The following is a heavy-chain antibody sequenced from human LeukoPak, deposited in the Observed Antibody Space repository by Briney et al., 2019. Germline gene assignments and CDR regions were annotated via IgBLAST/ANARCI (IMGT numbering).Heavy chain of an antibody. V-gene: IGHV3-23*01. CDR1: GFTFSSYG. D-gene: IGHD5-18*01. J-gene: IGHJ6*03. Sequence: GGSLRLSCAASGFTFSSYGMSWVRQAPGKGLEWVSAISGTGGSTYYADSVKGRFTISRDNSKNTLYLQMNSLRAEDTAIYYCAKDLELWAVYYYYMDVWGKGTTVTISS. CDR2: ISGTGGST. CDR3: AKDLELWAVYYYYMDV.